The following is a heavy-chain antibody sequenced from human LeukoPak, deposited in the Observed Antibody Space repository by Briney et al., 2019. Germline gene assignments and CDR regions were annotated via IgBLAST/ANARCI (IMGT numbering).Heavy chain of an antibody. CDR1: GFTFSRYA. J-gene: IGHJ4*02. Sequence: GRSLRLSCAASGFTFSRYALHWVRQAPGKGLEWVAVISSDASNKFYADSVKGRFTISRDNAKNSVCLQMNSLRPEDTAVYYCASYTLWYGDSWGQGTLVTVSS. CDR3: ASYTLWYGDS. CDR2: ISSDASNK. V-gene: IGHV3-30*04. D-gene: IGHD3-10*01.